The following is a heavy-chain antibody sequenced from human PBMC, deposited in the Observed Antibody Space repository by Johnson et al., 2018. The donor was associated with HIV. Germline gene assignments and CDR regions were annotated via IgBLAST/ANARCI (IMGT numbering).Heavy chain of an antibody. CDR1: GFTFSNAW. D-gene: IGHD3-22*01. CDR3: ARGGYYYDSYDAFDI. V-gene: IGHV3-74*02. CDR2: INSDGSST. Sequence: VQLVESGGGLVKPGGSLRLSCAASGFTFSNAWMSWVRQAPGKGLVWVSRINSDGSSTNYADSVKGRFTISRDNSKNTLYLQMNSLRAEDTAVYYCARGGYYYDSYDAFDIWGQGTMVTVSS. J-gene: IGHJ3*02.